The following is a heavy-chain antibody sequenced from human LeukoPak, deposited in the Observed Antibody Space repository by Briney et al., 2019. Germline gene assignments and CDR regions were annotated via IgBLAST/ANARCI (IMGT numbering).Heavy chain of an antibody. CDR1: GFTVSSNY. Sequence: GGSLRLSCAASGFTVSSNYMSWVRQAPGKGLEWVGRIKSKTDGGTTDYPAPVKGRFTISRDDSKNMLYLQMNSLKTEDTAVYYCTTDSGDYGDYVRKWGQGTLVTVSS. CDR3: TTDSGDYGDYVRK. V-gene: IGHV3-15*01. J-gene: IGHJ4*02. CDR2: IKSKTDGGTT. D-gene: IGHD4-17*01.